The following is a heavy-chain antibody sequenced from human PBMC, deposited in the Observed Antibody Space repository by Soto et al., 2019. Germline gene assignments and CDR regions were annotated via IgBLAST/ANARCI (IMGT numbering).Heavy chain of an antibody. CDR2: ISSSSSYI. J-gene: IGHJ6*02. V-gene: IGHV3-21*01. CDR1: GFTFSSYS. D-gene: IGHD2-15*01. Sequence: GGSLRLSCAASGFTFSSYSMNWVRQAPGKGLEWVSSISSSSSYIYYADSVKGRFTISRDNAKNSLYLQMNSLRAEDTAVYYCARDLCRSGGSCYSGMGGMDVWGQGTTVTVSS. CDR3: ARDLCRSGGSCYSGMGGMDV.